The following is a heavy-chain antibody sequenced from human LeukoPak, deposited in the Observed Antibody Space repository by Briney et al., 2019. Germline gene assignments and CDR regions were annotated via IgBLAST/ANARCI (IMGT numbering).Heavy chain of an antibody. D-gene: IGHD3-22*01. V-gene: IGHV3-23*01. Sequence: GGSLRLSCAASGFTFSDYAMSWVRQAPGKGLEWVSAISGSGGSTYYAASVKGRFTISRDNSKNTLYLQMNSLRAEDTAVYYCAKLPEDYYDSSGYYFSIAFDIWGQGTMVTVSS. CDR2: ISGSGGST. CDR1: GFTFSDYA. J-gene: IGHJ3*02. CDR3: AKLPEDYYDSSGYYFSIAFDI.